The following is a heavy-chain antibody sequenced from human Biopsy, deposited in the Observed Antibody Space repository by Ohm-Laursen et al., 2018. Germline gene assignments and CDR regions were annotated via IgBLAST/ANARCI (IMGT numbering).Heavy chain of an antibody. CDR1: EYTLTELP. V-gene: IGHV1-24*01. D-gene: IGHD1-1*01. J-gene: IGHJ4*02. CDR2: FDPEHGET. Sequence: ASVKVSCNVSEYTLTELPIHWVRQAPGKGLEWMGGFDPEHGETLYAQKFRGRVTMTEDTSTDTAYMGLSSLRSEDTAVYYCAADINVWNVNYWGQGTQVTVSS. CDR3: AADINVWNVNY.